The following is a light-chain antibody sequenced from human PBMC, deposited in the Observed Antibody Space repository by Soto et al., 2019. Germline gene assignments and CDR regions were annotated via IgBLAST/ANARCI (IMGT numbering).Light chain of an antibody. CDR3: QQYGSSRWT. CDR1: QSVSNNY. CDR2: GAS. Sequence: EIVLTQSPGTLSLSPGERATLSCRASQSVSNNYLAWYQQKLGQAPRLLIYGASNRATGIPDRFSGSGSGTDFTLTISRLEPEDFAVYYCQQYGSSRWTFGQGTKVDIK. J-gene: IGKJ1*01. V-gene: IGKV3-20*01.